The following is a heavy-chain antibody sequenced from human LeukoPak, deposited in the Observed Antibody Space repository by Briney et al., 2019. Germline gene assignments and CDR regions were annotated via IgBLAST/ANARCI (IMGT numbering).Heavy chain of an antibody. D-gene: IGHD2-8*01. J-gene: IGHJ4*02. V-gene: IGHV1-24*01. CDR3: ALISYCTTVTCYYLDY. CDR1: GYTLTDLS. Sequence: ASVKVSCKVSGYTLTDLSMHWVRQAPGKGLEWMGGFDPVDGETIYAQKFQGRVTMTEDTSTNTAYMELRSLRSDDTAVYYCALISYCTTVTCYYLDYWGQGTLVTVSS. CDR2: FDPVDGET.